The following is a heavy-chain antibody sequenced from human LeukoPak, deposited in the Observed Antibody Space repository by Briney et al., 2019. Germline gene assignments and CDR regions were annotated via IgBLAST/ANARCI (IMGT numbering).Heavy chain of an antibody. CDR1: GYSISSNNY. CDR2: IYYSGNT. V-gene: IGHV4-38-2*02. J-gene: IGHJ4*02. D-gene: IGHD3-22*01. CDR3: ARAPHFFDTSGSRYYFDY. Sequence: SETLSLTCSVSGYSISSNNYWGWIRQPPGKGLEWIGSIYYSGNTYHSPSLMSRVTISVDTSKNQFSLKLSSVTAADTAVYYCARAPHFFDTSGSRYYFDYWGQGALVTVSS.